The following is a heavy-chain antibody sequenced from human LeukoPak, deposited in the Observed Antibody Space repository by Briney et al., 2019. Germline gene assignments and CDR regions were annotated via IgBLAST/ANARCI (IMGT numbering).Heavy chain of an antibody. Sequence: GRSLRLSCAASGFSLSAYGVHWVRQAPGKGLEWVAVIWYDGTSEDYADSVKGRFTFSRDNSKNTLYLQMNSLTVEDTAVYYCARSQSSSLIDYWGQGTLVTVSS. J-gene: IGHJ4*02. CDR1: GFSLSAYG. CDR3: ARSQSSSLIDY. CDR2: IWYDGTSE. D-gene: IGHD6-13*01. V-gene: IGHV3-33*01.